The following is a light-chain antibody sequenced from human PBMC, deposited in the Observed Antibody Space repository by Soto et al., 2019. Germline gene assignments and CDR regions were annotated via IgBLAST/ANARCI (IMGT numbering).Light chain of an antibody. CDR2: GAS. J-gene: IGKJ1*01. Sequence: EIVLTQSPATLSLSPGERATLSCRASQSVSSNYFAWYQQKPGRALRLLIDGASTRATGIPDRFSGSGSGTDFTPTISRLEPEDVAVYYCQQYEAVVTFGQGTKVDIK. CDR3: QQYEAVVT. CDR1: QSVSSNY. V-gene: IGKV3-20*01.